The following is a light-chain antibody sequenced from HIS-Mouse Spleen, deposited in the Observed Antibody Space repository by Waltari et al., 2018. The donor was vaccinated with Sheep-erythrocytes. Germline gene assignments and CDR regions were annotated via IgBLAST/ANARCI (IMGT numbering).Light chain of an antibody. CDR2: EVS. J-gene: IGLJ3*02. CDR1: SSDVGGYNY. CDR3: SSYAGSNNWV. Sequence: QSALTQPPSASGSPGQSVTISCTGTSSDVGGYNYVSWYQQHPGKAPKPMIYEVSKRPSRVPVRFSGSKSGNTASLTVSGLQAEDEADYYCSSYAGSNNWVFGGGTKLTVL. V-gene: IGLV2-8*01.